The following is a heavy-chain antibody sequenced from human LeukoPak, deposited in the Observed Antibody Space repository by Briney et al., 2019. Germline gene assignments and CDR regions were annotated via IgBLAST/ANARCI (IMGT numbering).Heavy chain of an antibody. V-gene: IGHV4-39*01. CDR2: SYYFGSA. CDR1: GDSMNNTNYY. CDR3: ARQIYRNYVSSWFDP. Sequence: SETLSLTCTVSGDSMNNTNYYWAWIRQPPGQGLEWIGSSYYFGSAYYKPSLWGRVTLSVDTSKNQFSLRLSSVTVTDTAVYYCARQIYRNYVSSWFDPWGQGTLVTVSS. J-gene: IGHJ5*02. D-gene: IGHD4-11*01.